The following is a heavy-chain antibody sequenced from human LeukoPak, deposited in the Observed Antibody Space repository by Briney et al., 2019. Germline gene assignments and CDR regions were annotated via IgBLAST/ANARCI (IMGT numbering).Heavy chain of an antibody. Sequence: ASVKVSCKASGYTFTSYGISWVRQAPGQGLEWMGWISAYNGNTNYAQKLQGRVTMTTDTSTSTAYMELRSLRSDDTAVYYCARRASPYYYDRSGYYHNWFDPWGQGTLVTVSS. J-gene: IGHJ5*02. D-gene: IGHD3-22*01. V-gene: IGHV1-18*01. CDR2: ISAYNGNT. CDR1: GYTFTSYG. CDR3: ARRASPYYYDRSGYYHNWFDP.